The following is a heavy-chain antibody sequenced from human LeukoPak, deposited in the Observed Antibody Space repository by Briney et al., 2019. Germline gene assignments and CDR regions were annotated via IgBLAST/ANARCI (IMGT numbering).Heavy chain of an antibody. V-gene: IGHV1-69*05. CDR1: GDSFGTYG. CDR3: ARDFGSGVFDP. D-gene: IGHD3-10*01. CDR2: FNPIFGSA. Sequence: GASVKVSCKASGDSFGTYGITWVRQARGQGLEWMGGFNPIFGSAQYAQKFQGRVTITMDVSARTVYMELSSLRSEDTTIYYCARDFGSGVFDPWGQGTLVTVSS. J-gene: IGHJ5*02.